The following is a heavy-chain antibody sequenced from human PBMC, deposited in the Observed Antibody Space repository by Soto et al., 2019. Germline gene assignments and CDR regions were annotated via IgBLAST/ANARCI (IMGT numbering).Heavy chain of an antibody. CDR2: ISGSGGRS. CDR1: GFTFRDSA. J-gene: IGHJ4*01. D-gene: IGHD4-17*01. Sequence: GGSLRLSCVGSGFTFRDSAMSWVRQAPGKGLEWVSAISGSGGRSYYADSVEGRFTISRDNSKNILYLQMTALTAGDAAIYYCARLISGDYGLDYFAYWGHGSLVTVPS. CDR3: ARLISGDYGLDYFAY. V-gene: IGHV3-23*01.